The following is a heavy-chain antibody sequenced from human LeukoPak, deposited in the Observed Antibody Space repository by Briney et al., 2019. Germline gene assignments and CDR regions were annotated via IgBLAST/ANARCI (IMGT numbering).Heavy chain of an antibody. J-gene: IGHJ4*02. CDR2: ISSSGNTI. Sequence: GGSLRLSCAASGFTFSNYEMNWVPQAPGKGLECVSYISSSGNTIYYADSVKGRFTISRDNAKNSLYLQMNSLRAEDTALYYCATGGTSTAPDYWGQGTLVTVSS. D-gene: IGHD5-18*01. CDR3: ATGGTSTAPDY. V-gene: IGHV3-48*03. CDR1: GFTFSNYE.